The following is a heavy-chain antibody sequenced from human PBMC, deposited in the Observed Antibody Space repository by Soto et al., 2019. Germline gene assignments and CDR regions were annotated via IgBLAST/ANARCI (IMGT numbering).Heavy chain of an antibody. CDR1: GGSFSSYY. CDR3: AGQDSTSPFFGY. D-gene: IGHD6-6*01. J-gene: IGHJ4*02. CDR2: ISYSGTA. Sequence: SETLSLTCSVSGGSFSSYYWTWIRQPPGKGLEYIGSISYSGTADYNPSLRSRLTISVDTSKSQFSLKVSSVTAADTAVYYCAGQDSTSPFFGYWGQGTLVTVSS. V-gene: IGHV4-59*01.